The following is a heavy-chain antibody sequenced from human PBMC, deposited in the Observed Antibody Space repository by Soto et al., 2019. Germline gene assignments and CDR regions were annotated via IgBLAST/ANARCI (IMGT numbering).Heavy chain of an antibody. J-gene: IGHJ6*02. D-gene: IGHD2-2*01. CDR3: RSSTSCYDESCVDV. CDR1: GYSISSGNY. CDR2: LYHIGST. Sequence: PSETLSLTCAVSGYSISSGNYWAWIRQPPGRGLEWIGSLYHIGSTHYNTSLKSRVTISVDTSKNHFSLELSSVTAADTAIYYCRSSTSCYDESCVDVWGQXTMVTVSS. V-gene: IGHV4-38-2*01.